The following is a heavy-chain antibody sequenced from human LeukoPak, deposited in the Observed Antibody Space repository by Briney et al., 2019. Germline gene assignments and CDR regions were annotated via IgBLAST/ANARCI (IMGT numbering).Heavy chain of an antibody. J-gene: IGHJ4*02. CDR2: ISNSGSIT. CDR3: AKGSF. Sequence: GGSLRLSCAASGFTFSSSVMSWVRQAPGKGLEWVSGISNSGSITYYADSVKGRLTISRDNSEHMLYLQMNSQRGEDTAVYYCAKGSFWVQGRQLTDS. V-gene: IGHV3-23*01. CDR1: GFTFSSSV.